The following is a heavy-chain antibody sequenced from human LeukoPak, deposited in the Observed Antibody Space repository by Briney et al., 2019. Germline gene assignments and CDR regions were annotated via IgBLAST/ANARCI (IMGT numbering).Heavy chain of an antibody. CDR1: GFTFSSHA. Sequence: GGSLRLSCAASGFTFSSHAMSWVRQAPGKGLEWVSSLSGSGGSTYHADSVKGRFSISRDNSKNTLYLQLNSLRAEDTAVYYCAKGGSTSRVTTSRVVFGYYYSMDVWGKGTPVTVSS. CDR2: LSGSGGST. D-gene: IGHD4-17*01. V-gene: IGHV3-23*01. CDR3: AKGGSTSRVTTSRVVFGYYYSMDV. J-gene: IGHJ6*03.